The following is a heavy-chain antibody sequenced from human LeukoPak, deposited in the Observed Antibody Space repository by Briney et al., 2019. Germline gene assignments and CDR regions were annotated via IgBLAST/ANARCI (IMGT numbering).Heavy chain of an antibody. CDR1: GGSFSGYC. CDR3: ARLQYYLPGSSLYYFDY. D-gene: IGHD3-10*01. CDR2: INHSGST. Sequence: PSETLSLTCAVYGGSFSGYCWSWIRQPPGKGLEWIGEINHSGSTNYNPSLKSRVTMSLDTSKNQFSLKLSSVTAADTAVYYCARLQYYLPGSSLYYFDYWGQGTLVTVSS. V-gene: IGHV4-34*01. J-gene: IGHJ4*02.